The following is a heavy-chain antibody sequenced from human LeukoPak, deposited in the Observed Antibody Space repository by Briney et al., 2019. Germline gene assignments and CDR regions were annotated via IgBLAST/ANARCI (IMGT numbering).Heavy chain of an antibody. CDR2: INSDGSST. CDR3: ARETTVTSEFDY. Sequence: GGSLRLSCAASGFTFSSYWMHWVRHAPGKGLVWVSRINSDGSSTSYADSVKGRFTISRDNAKNTLYLQMNSLRAEDTAVYYCARETTVTSEFDYWGQGTLVTVSS. V-gene: IGHV3-74*01. J-gene: IGHJ4*02. D-gene: IGHD4-17*01. CDR1: GFTFSSYW.